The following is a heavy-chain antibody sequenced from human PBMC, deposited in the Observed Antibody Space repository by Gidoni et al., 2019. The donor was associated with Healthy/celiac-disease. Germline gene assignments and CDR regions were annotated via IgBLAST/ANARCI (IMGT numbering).Heavy chain of an antibody. Sequence: VQLQQWGAGLLKPSEPLSLTCAVYGWSFSGYYWSWIRQPPGKGLEWIGEINHSGSTNYNPSLKSRVTISVDTAKNQFSLKLSSVTAADTAVYYCARGRLSSSSNYYYYYMDVWGKGTTVTVSS. J-gene: IGHJ6*03. D-gene: IGHD6-6*01. CDR2: INHSGST. V-gene: IGHV4-34*01. CDR3: ARGRLSSSSNYYYYYMDV. CDR1: GWSFSGYY.